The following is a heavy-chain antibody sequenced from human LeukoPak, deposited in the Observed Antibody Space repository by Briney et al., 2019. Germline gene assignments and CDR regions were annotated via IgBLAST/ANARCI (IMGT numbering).Heavy chain of an antibody. D-gene: IGHD2-2*01. J-gene: IGHJ5*02. CDR2: IYWNDDK. CDR3: AHRRGICSSSSCYGWFDP. CDR1: GFSLTTSGVG. V-gene: IGHV2-5*01. Sequence: SGPTLVKPTQTLTLTCTFSGFSLTTSGVGVGWIRQPPGKALEWLALIYWNDDKRYSPSLKSRLTITKDTSKNQVVLTMTNMDPVDTATYYCAHRRGICSSSSCYGWFDPWGQGTLVTVSS.